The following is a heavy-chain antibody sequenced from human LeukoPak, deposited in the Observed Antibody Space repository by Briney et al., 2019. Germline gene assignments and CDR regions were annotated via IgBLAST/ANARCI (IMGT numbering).Heavy chain of an antibody. Sequence: SETLSLTCTVSGGSISSSSYYWGWIRQPPGKGLEWVGSIYYSGSIYYNPSLKSRVTISVDTSKNQLSLKLRSVTAADTAVYYCARERREQLLPPYTRLVTYFDYWGQGTLVTVSS. J-gene: IGHJ4*02. CDR1: GGSISSSSYY. V-gene: IGHV4-39*07. CDR2: IYYSGSI. CDR3: ARERREQLLPPYTRLVTYFDY. D-gene: IGHD1-26*01.